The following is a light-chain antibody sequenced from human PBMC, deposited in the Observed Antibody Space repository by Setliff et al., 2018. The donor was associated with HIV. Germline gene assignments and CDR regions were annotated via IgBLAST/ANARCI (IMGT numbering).Light chain of an antibody. J-gene: IGLJ2*01. CDR3: TSYTTSSTLV. CDR1: SSDVGGYNY. CDR2: EVN. Sequence: QSALAQPASVSGSPGQSITISCTGTSSDVGGYNYVSWYQHHPGKVPKLIISEVNKRPSGVSARFSGSRTGNTASLTISGLQAEDESDYYCTSYTTSSTLVFGGGTKVTVL. V-gene: IGLV2-14*01.